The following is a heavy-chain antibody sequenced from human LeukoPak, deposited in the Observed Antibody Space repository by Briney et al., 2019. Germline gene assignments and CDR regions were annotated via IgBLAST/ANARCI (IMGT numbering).Heavy chain of an antibody. J-gene: IGHJ4*02. D-gene: IGHD1-26*01. Sequence: GGSLRLSCAASGFTLSSYAMSWVRQAPGKGLEWVSLISGNTGSTYYADSVKGRFTISRDNFKDTVYLQMNSLRAEDTAVYYCAKLWRGSHPRYFDHWGQGTVVTVSS. CDR2: ISGNTGST. V-gene: IGHV3-23*01. CDR1: GFTLSSYA. CDR3: AKLWRGSHPRYFDH.